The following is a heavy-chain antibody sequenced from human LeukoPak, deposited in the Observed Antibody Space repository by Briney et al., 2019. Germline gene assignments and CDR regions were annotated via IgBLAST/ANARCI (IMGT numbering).Heavy chain of an antibody. J-gene: IGHJ4*02. CDR2: ISYDGRNK. V-gene: IGHV3-30*04. CDR3: AKGYCGSTNCYGDY. D-gene: IGHD2-2*01. Sequence: GGSLRLSCAASGFTFSSYAMHWVRQAPGKGLEWVAVISYDGRNKYYADSVKGRFTISRDNSKNTLYLQMNSPRAEDTAVYYCAKGYCGSTNCYGDYWGQGTLVTVSS. CDR1: GFTFSSYA.